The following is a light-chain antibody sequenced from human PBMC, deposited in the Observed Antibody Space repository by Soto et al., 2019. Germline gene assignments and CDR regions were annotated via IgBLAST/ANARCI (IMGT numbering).Light chain of an antibody. Sequence: DIQRTQSPSSLSASVGDRVTITCRASQDIRKYLNWYQQKPGKAPKLLIYDASSLESGVPSRFSGSGSGIELTLTISSMQPDDFATYYCQQYNRYSFGQGTKVDIK. CDR3: QQYNRYS. V-gene: IGKV1-5*01. J-gene: IGKJ1*01. CDR1: QDIRKY. CDR2: DAS.